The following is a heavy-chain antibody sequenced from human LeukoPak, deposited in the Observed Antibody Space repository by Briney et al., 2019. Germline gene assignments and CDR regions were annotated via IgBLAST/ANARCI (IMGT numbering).Heavy chain of an antibody. Sequence: PGGSLRLSCAASGFTFSSYEMNWVRQAPGKGLEWVSYISSSGSTIYYADSVKGRFTISSDSAKNSLYLQMNSLRAEDTAVYYCARAGKDRSSWALDYWGEGTLVTVS. D-gene: IGHD6-13*01. CDR1: GFTFSSYE. V-gene: IGHV3-48*03. J-gene: IGHJ4*02. CDR2: ISSSGSTI. CDR3: ARAGKDRSSWALDY.